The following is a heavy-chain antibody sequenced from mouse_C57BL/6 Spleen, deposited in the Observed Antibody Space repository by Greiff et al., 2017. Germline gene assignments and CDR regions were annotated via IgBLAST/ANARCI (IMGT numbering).Heavy chain of an antibody. D-gene: IGHD2-4*01. Sequence: EVQLQQSGPELVKPGASVKISCKASGYTFTDYSMNWVKQSHGKRLEWIGDITPNNGGTSYNEKFKGKATLTVDKSSSTAYMELRSLTSEDSAVYYCARVDVYDYDGYYAMDYWSQGTSVTVSS. CDR1: GYTFTDYS. J-gene: IGHJ4*01. CDR2: ITPNNGGT. CDR3: ARVDVYDYDGYYAMDY. V-gene: IGHV1-26*01.